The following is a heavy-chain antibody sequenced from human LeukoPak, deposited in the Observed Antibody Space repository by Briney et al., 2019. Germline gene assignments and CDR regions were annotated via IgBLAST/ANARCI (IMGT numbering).Heavy chain of an antibody. V-gene: IGHV3-11*01. CDR2: ISNKGSSSTT. D-gene: IGHD6-13*01. J-gene: IGHJ4*02. CDR1: GFIFSDYY. Sequence: PGGSLRLSCAASGFIFSDYYMGWVRQAPGKGLEWVSYISNKGSSSTTYYADSVKGRFTISRDDAQNSLYLQMNSLRADDTAVYYCAKDILAAGLFFDYWGQGILVPVSS. CDR3: AKDILAAGLFFDY.